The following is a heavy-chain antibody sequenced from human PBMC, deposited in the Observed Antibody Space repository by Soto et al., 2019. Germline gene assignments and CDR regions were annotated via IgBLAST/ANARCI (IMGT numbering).Heavy chain of an antibody. Sequence: VQLVESGGALVQPGVSLRLSCAASGFTFSTYWMSWVRQAPGKGLEWVANIKQDGSKKHYVDSVKGRFSLSRDNAKNSLYLQMNSLSAEDTAVYYCARGAYCGGDCYHHFDFWGQGTLVTVSS. CDR3: ARGAYCGGDCYHHFDF. D-gene: IGHD2-21*02. J-gene: IGHJ4*02. CDR1: GFTFSTYW. V-gene: IGHV3-7*04. CDR2: IKQDGSKK.